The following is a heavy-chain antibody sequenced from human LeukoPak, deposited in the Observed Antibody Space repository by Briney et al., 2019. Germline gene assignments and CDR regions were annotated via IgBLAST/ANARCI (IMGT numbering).Heavy chain of an antibody. Sequence: SETLSLTCAVYGGSFSGYYWSWIRQIPGKGLEWIGYIYYTGTTNYNPLFESRATISVDTSKNQFSLKLTSVTAADTAVYFCARGEDFERYYLAYWGQGTLVTVSS. V-gene: IGHV4-34*11. CDR3: ARGEDFERYYLAY. J-gene: IGHJ4*02. CDR1: GGSFSGYY. D-gene: IGHD3-9*01. CDR2: IYYTGTT.